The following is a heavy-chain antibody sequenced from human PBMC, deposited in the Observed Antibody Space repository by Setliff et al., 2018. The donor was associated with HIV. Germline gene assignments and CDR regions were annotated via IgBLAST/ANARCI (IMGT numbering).Heavy chain of an antibody. CDR2: VLRGGSPT. V-gene: IGHV3-23*03. D-gene: IGHD1-1*01. CDR3: AKYTRGGSILYYMDV. Sequence: PGGSLRLSCTASGFSFSAYAMSWVRRAPGKGLEWLSVVLRGGSPTYYADSVKGRFTISRDDSKNTVYLEMRSLRAEDTAVYFYAKYTRGGSILYYMDVWGKGTTVTVSS. CDR1: GFSFSAYA. J-gene: IGHJ6*03.